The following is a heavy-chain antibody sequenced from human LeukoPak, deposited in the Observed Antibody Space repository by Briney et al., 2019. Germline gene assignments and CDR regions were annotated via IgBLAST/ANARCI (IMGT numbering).Heavy chain of an antibody. CDR2: IYYSGST. J-gene: IGHJ3*02. V-gene: IGHV4-59*01. Sequence: SETLSLTCTVSGGSISSYYWSWIRQPPGKGLEWIGYIYYSGSTNYNPSLKSRVTISVDTSKNQFSLKLSSVTAADTAVYYCARRYYDILDPLIGAFDIWGQGTMVTVSS. CDR3: ARRYYDILDPLIGAFDI. CDR1: GGSISSYY. D-gene: IGHD3-9*01.